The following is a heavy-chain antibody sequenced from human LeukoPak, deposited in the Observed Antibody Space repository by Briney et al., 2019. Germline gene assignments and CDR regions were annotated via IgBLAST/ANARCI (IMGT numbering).Heavy chain of an antibody. Sequence: GGSLRLSCAASGFTFSDYYMSWMRQAPGKGLEWVAHIDGSGRTIYYIDSVKGRFTISGDNARNSLYLQMISLGAEDTAVYYCARGNWGPDYWGQGTLVTVSS. CDR3: ARGNWGPDY. D-gene: IGHD7-27*01. V-gene: IGHV3-11*04. CDR2: IDGSGRTI. CDR1: GFTFSDYY. J-gene: IGHJ4*02.